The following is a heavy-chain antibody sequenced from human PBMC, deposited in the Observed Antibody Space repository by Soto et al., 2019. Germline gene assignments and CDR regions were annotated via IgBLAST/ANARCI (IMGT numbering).Heavy chain of an antibody. CDR2: ISGSGGST. CDR1: GFTFSSYA. CDR3: AKARALYSNYVNSPFDY. D-gene: IGHD4-4*01. V-gene: IGHV3-23*01. J-gene: IGHJ4*02. Sequence: HPGGSLRLSCAASGFTFSSYAMSWVRQAPGKGLEWVSAISGSGGSTYYADSVKGRFTISRDNSKNTLYLQMNSLRAEDTAVYYCAKARALYSNYVNSPFDYWGQGTLVTVSS.